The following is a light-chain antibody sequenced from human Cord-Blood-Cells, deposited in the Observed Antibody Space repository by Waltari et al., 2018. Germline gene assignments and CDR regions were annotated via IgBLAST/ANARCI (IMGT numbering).Light chain of an antibody. J-gene: IGLJ3*02. V-gene: IGLV3-16*01. CDR3: LSADSSGTWV. Sequence: SYELTQPPSVSVSLGQMARITCSGEALPKKYAYWYQQKPGQFPVLVIDKDSERPSGIPERFSGTNSGTIVTLTISGVQAEEEADYYCLSADSSGTWVFGGGTKLTVL. CDR1: ALPKKY. CDR2: KDS.